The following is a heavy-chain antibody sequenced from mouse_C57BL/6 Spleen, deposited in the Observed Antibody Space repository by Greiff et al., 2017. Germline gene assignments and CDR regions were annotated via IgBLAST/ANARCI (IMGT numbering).Heavy chain of an antibody. CDR3: ARDYCSSSWYFDV. J-gene: IGHJ1*03. CDR2: ILPNSGST. D-gene: IGHD1-1*01. Sequence: VQLQQPGAELVKPGASVKLSCKASGYTFTSYWMHWVKQRPGQGLEWMGVILPNSGSTNYNEKLKTKTTLTVDKSSNTAYLQLSSLTSEDSAVYYCARDYCSSSWYFDVWGTGTTVTVSS. CDR1: GYTFTSYW. V-gene: IGHV1-64*01.